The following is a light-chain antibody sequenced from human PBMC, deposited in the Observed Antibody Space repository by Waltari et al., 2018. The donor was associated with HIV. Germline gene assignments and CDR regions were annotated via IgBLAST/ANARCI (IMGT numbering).Light chain of an antibody. CDR3: QQYNNWPLT. V-gene: IGKV3-20*01. CDR1: QSVSSSY. Sequence: PGERATLSCRASQSVSSSYLAWYQHRPGQAPRLLIYGASSRATGIPDRFSGSGSGTDFTLTISRLEPEDFAVYYCQQYNNWPLTFGGGTKVEIK. CDR2: GAS. J-gene: IGKJ4*01.